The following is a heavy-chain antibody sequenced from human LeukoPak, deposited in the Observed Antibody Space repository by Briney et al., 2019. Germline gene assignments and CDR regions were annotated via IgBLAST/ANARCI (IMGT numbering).Heavy chain of an antibody. Sequence: GESLKISCKISGYILTNNWIGWVRQVPGKGLEWMGLIYPGNSDTKYSPSFQGQVTFSVDKSISTAYLHWSSLKASDTAMYYCAWFGYTSSLDYWGQGTLVTVSS. CDR3: AWFGYTSSLDY. V-gene: IGHV5-51*01. CDR2: IYPGNSDT. D-gene: IGHD6-13*01. CDR1: GYILTNNW. J-gene: IGHJ4*02.